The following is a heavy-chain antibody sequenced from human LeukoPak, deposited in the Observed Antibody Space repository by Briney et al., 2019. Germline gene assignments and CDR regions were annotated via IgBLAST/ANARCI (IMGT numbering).Heavy chain of an antibody. D-gene: IGHD3-9*01. V-gene: IGHV5-51*01. CDR3: ARQRWYFDWSHPAQLWFDP. J-gene: IGHJ5*02. CDR2: IYPGDSGT. Sequence: GESLQISCKGSGYSFTSYWIGWVRQMPGKGLEWMGIIYPGDSGTRYSPSFQGQVTISADKSISTAYLQWSSLKASDTAMYYCARQRWYFDWSHPAQLWFDPWGQGTLVTVSS. CDR1: GYSFTSYW.